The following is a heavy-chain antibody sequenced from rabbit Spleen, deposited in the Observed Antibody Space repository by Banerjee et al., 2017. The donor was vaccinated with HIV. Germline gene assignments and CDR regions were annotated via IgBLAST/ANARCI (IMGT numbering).Heavy chain of an antibody. CDR1: GFSFGDRDV. CDR2: INAATGKP. Sequence: QEQLVESGGGLVQPTGSLTLTCKASGFSFGDRDVMCWVRQAPGKGLEWIACINAATGKPVYATWAKGRFTISRTSSTTVTLRMTSLTAADRAAYFCARDSGSSFSSYGMDLWGPGTLAPS. D-gene: IGHD8-1*01. V-gene: IGHV1S45*01. CDR3: ARDSGSSFSSYGMDL. J-gene: IGHJ6*01.